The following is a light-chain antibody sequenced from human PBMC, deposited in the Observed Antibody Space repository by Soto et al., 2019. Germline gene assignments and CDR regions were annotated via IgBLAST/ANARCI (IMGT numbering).Light chain of an antibody. CDR3: QQYGSSPYT. J-gene: IGKJ2*01. CDR2: ATS. CDR1: QSVNSIY. Sequence: EIVLTQSPGTLSLSPGERATLSCRASQSVNSIYLAWYQQRPGQTPRLLIYATSSRASGIPERFSGSGSGTDFTLTISRLQPEDFAVYYCQQYGSSPYTFGLGTKVDI. V-gene: IGKV3-20*01.